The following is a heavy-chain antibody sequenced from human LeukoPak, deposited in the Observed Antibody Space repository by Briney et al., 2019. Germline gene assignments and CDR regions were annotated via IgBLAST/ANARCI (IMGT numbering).Heavy chain of an antibody. V-gene: IGHV4-59*01. Sequence: PSETLSLTCTVSGGSISSYYWSWIRQPPGKGLEWIGYIYYSGSTNYNPSLKSRVTISVDTSQNQFSLKLSSVTAADTAVYYCARDLRYNWNDGRAFDIWGQGSMVTVSS. CDR2: IYYSGST. CDR1: GGSISSYY. J-gene: IGHJ3*02. D-gene: IGHD1-1*01. CDR3: ARDLRYNWNDGRAFDI.